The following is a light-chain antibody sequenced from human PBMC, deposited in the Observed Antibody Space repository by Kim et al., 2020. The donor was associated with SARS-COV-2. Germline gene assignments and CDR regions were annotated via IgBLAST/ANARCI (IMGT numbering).Light chain of an antibody. CDR1: TGAVTTDSY. V-gene: IGLV7-43*01. Sequence: PGGTVTLTCASSTGAVTTDSYPNWFQQTPGQAPRALIYNTDKRHSWTPARFSGSLLGGKAALTLSGVQPEDEAEYYCMIYYGGVYVFGTGTQLTVL. CDR2: NTD. J-gene: IGLJ1*01. CDR3: MIYYGGVYV.